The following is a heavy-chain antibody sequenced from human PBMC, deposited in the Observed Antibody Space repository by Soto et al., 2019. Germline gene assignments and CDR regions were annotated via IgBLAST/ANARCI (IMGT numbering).Heavy chain of an antibody. V-gene: IGHV3-73*01. J-gene: IGHJ6*02. CDR2: IRSKANSYAT. D-gene: IGHD3-9*01. CDR1: GFTFSGSA. Sequence: GGSLRLSCAASGFTFSGSAMHWVRQASGKGLEWVGRIRSKANSYATAYAASVKGRFTISRDDSKNTAYLQMNSLKTEDTAVYYCTTYYDILTGYYKNYYYYGMDVWGQGTTVTVSS. CDR3: TTYYDILTGYYKNYYYYGMDV.